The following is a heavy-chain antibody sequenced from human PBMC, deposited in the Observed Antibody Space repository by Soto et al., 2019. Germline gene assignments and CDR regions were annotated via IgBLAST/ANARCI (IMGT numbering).Heavy chain of an antibody. J-gene: IGHJ6*03. CDR2: ISSNGVGT. Sequence: EVQLAESGGGLAQPGGSLRLPGGASGFTPVGKAMDWVRQAPGKGLEYVSGISSNGVGTYYANSVQGRFTTSRDNSKNTVYLQMGSLRPEDMAVYYCARRARPDFYYMDVWGKGTTVTVSS. V-gene: IGHV3-64*01. D-gene: IGHD6-6*01. CDR3: ARRARPDFYYMDV. CDR1: GFTPVGKA.